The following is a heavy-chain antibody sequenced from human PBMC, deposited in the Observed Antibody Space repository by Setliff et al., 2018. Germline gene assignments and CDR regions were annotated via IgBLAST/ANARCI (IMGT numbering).Heavy chain of an antibody. D-gene: IGHD7-27*01. CDR1: GYPFTNYG. J-gene: IGHJ3*02. Sequence: ASVKVSCKASGYPFTNYGITWVRQAPGQGLEWLGWISTYNVNTNYAQNLQGRVTMTRDTSTSTAYMELRSLRSDDTAVYYCAREPLWGSHDAFDIWGQGTMVTVSS. V-gene: IGHV1-18*01. CDR3: AREPLWGSHDAFDI. CDR2: ISTYNVNT.